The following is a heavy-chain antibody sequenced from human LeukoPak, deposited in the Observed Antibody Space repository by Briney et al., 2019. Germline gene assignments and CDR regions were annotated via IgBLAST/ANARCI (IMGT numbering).Heavy chain of an antibody. V-gene: IGHV3-30*18. Sequence: GGSLRLSCAASGFTFSSYGMHWVRQAPGKGLEWVAVISYDGSNKYYADSVKGRFTISRDNSKNTLYLQMNSLRAEDTAVYYCAKDQYYDSSGYYVVDPGIGYWGQGTLVTVSS. CDR3: AKDQYYDSSGYYVVDPGIGY. CDR2: ISYDGSNK. J-gene: IGHJ4*02. D-gene: IGHD3-22*01. CDR1: GFTFSSYG.